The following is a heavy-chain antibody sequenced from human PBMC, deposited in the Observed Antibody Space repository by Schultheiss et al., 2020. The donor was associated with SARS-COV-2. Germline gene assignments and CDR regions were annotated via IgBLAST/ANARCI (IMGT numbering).Heavy chain of an antibody. J-gene: IGHJ4*02. CDR1: GDSISRYY. CDR3: GRFREGCTTTKCYGTIDY. V-gene: IGHV4-59*08. Sequence: SETLSLTCTVSGDSISRYYWTWIRQPPGKGLEWIGEINQSGSTNYNPSLKSRVTISVDTSKNQFSLKLSSVTAADTAVYYCGRFREGCTTTKCYGTIDYWGQGTLVTVSS. D-gene: IGHD2-8*01. CDR2: INQSGST.